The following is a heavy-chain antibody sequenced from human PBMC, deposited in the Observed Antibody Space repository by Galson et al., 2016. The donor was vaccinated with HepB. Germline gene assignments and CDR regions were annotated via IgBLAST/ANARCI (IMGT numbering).Heavy chain of an antibody. J-gene: IGHJ4*02. Sequence: LRLSCAASGFTFEDYVTHWVRQAPGKGLEWVSLINWDGSAAFYTDSVKGRFTITRDNRKNSPYLQMNSLTTEDTAFYFCANASGSDYLFEHWGQGTLVTVSS. CDR3: ANASGSDYLFEH. CDR1: GFTFEDYV. D-gene: IGHD1-26*01. CDR2: INWDGSAA. V-gene: IGHV3-43D*03.